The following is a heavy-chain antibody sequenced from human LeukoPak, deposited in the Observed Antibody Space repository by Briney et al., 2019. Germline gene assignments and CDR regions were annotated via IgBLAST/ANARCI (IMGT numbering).Heavy chain of an antibody. J-gene: IGHJ4*02. V-gene: IGHV1-69*13. CDR3: ARERYDFWSGYRGPDFDY. CDR2: IIPIFGTA. D-gene: IGHD3-3*01. CDR1: GSTFSSYA. Sequence: ASVKVSCKASGSTFSSYAISWVRQAPGQGLEWMGGIIPIFGTANYAQEFQGRVTITADESTSTAYMELSSLRSEDTAVYYCARERYDFWSGYRGPDFDYWGQGTLVTVSS.